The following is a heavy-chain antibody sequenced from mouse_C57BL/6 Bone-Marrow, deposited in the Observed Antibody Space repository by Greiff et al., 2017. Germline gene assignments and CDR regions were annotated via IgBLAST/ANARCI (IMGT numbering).Heavy chain of an antibody. J-gene: IGHJ4*01. CDR1: GYTFTSYW. Sequence: QVQLQQPGAELVMPGASVKLSCKASGYTFTSYWMHWVKQSPGQGLEWIGEIDPSDSYTTYNQKFKGKSTLTVDKSSSTAYMQLSSLTSEYSAVYYCARGRLRRRRYAMDYWGQGTSVTVSS. CDR2: IDPSDSYT. D-gene: IGHD2-4*01. CDR3: ARGRLRRRRYAMDY. V-gene: IGHV1-69*01.